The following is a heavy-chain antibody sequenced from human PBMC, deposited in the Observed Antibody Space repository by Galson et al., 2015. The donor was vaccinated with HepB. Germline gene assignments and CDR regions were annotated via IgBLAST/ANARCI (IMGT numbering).Heavy chain of an antibody. V-gene: IGHV1-46*01. D-gene: IGHD3-22*01. CDR1: RYTFTRCN. CDR3: ARPSDYYDSSGYMSDAFDI. J-gene: IGHJ3*02. Sequence: SVKVSCKAPRYTFTRCNMHWVRQAPGQGLEWMGVINPTGYSTTYARKFQGRVTMTSDTSTSTVYMELSSLRSEDTAVYYCARPSDYYDSSGYMSDAFDIWGQGTMVTVSS. CDR2: INPTGYST.